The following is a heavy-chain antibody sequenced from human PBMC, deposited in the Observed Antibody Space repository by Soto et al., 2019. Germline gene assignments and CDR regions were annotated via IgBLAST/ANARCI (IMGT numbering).Heavy chain of an antibody. Sequence: CMRCHRKTPGKGLEWVSVIYSAGSADFADSVKGRFTISRDNSKNTLYLQMSGLRAEDTAVYYCARVYSSSYHYFDYWGQGTLVTVS. V-gene: IGHV3-66*01. CDR3: ARVYSSSYHYFDY. CDR2: IYSAGSA. D-gene: IGHD6-13*01. J-gene: IGHJ4*02. CDR1: C.